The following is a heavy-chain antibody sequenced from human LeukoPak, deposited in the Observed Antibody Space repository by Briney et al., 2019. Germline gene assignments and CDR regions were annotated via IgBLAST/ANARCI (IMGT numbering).Heavy chain of an antibody. CDR1: GYTFTGFY. CDR2: INPNSGGT. D-gene: IGHD1-14*01. J-gene: IGHJ4*02. Sequence: ASVKVSCQAAGYTFTGFYMHWVRQAPGQGLEWMGWINPNSGGTNYAQKFQGRVTMTRDTSISTAYMALSRLRSDDTAVYYCARERTGVKKVGYFDYWGQGTLVTASS. V-gene: IGHV1-2*02. CDR3: ARERTGVKKVGYFDY.